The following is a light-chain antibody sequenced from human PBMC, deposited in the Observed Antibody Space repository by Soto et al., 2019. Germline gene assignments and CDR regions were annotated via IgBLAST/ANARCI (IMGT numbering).Light chain of an antibody. J-gene: IGLJ1*01. CDR3: QSYDSSLSGYV. CDR2: GNS. CDR1: SSNIGAGYD. Sequence: SVMTQPPSVYGAPGQRVTISCSGGSSNIGAGYDVHWYQHLPGTATKLLIYGNSNRPSGVPDRFSGSKSGPSASLAITGLQSEDEADYYCQSYDSSLSGYVLGTGTKLTVL. V-gene: IGLV1-40*01.